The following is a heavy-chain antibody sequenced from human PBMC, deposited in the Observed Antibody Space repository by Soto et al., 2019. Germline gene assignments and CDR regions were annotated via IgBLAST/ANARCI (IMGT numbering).Heavy chain of an antibody. CDR3: ARSRVDIVATIPPDY. CDR1: GGSISSGGYS. CDR2: IYHSGST. Sequence: QLQLQESGSGLVKPSQTLSLTCAVSGGSISSGGYSWSWIRQPPGKGLEWIGYIYHSGSTYYNPSLKSRVTISVDRSKNQFSLKRSSVTAADTAVYYCARSRVDIVATIPPDYWGQGTLVTVSS. V-gene: IGHV4-30-2*01. D-gene: IGHD5-12*01. J-gene: IGHJ4*02.